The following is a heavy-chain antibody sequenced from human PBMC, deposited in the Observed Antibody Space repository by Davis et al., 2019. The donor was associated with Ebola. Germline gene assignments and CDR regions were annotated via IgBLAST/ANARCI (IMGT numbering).Heavy chain of an antibody. Sequence: GGSLRLSCAASGFSFSSYAMSWVRQAPGKGLEWVSVTSGSGGSTYYADSVKGRFTISRDHSKSTLYLQMNSLRVDDTAVYYCAKDIRNYCSGGSCFYGMDVWGQGTTVTVSS. J-gene: IGHJ6*02. CDR1: GFSFSSYA. V-gene: IGHV3-23*01. CDR2: TSGSGGST. D-gene: IGHD2-15*01. CDR3: AKDIRNYCSGGSCFYGMDV.